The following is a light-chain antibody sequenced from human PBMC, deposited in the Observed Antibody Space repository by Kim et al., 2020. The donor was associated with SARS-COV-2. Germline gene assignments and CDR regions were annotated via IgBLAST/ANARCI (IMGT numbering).Light chain of an antibody. Sequence: DIQMTQSPSSLSASVGDRVTITCRASQSISNYLHWYQQKPGKVPKLLIFGASNLQSGVPSRFTGSGSGTEFTLTITNLQPEDFASYYCQQSYSTLMYSFGQGTKLEI. V-gene: IGKV1-39*01. J-gene: IGKJ2*03. CDR3: QQSYSTLMYS. CDR2: GAS. CDR1: QSISNY.